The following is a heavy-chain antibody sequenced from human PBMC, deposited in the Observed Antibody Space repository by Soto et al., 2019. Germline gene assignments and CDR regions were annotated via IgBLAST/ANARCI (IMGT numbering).Heavy chain of an antibody. J-gene: IGHJ4*02. D-gene: IGHD3-10*01. CDR2: ISGGGDPT. CDR3: AKGRGGSGSLTPRVDF. CDR1: EFTFTNFT. V-gene: IGHV3-23*01. Sequence: EVQLLESGGGLVQPGGPLSIPCAASEFTFTNFTWTWVPQVPGKGLGWVQAISGGGDPTPYAASVKGRFTVSRDGSKNTLYLQMSSLRAEDTALYYCAKGRGGSGSLTPRVDFWGQGTLVTVSS.